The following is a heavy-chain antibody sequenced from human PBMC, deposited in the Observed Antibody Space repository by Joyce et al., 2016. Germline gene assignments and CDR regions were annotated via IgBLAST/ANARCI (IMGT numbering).Heavy chain of an antibody. Sequence: QLQLQESGPGLVKASETLSLTCTVSGGSISGSTYYWRWLRQPPGKGLEWIWTIHHSGSTSHSPSLRSRVTISVDTSKNQISLKLTSVTAADTAVYYCARHSTGTADYWGQGTQVTVSS. CDR3: ARHSTGTADY. CDR2: IHHSGST. D-gene: IGHD1-1*01. CDR1: GGSISGSTYY. V-gene: IGHV4-39*01. J-gene: IGHJ4*02.